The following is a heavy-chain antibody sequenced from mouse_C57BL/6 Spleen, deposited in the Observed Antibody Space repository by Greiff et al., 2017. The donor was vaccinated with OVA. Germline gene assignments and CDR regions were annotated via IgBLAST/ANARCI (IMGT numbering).Heavy chain of an antibody. Sequence: LVESGAELVRPGASVTLSCKASGYTFTDYEMHWVKQTPVHGLEWIGAIDPETGGTAYNQKFKGKAILTADKSSSTAYMELRSLTSEDSAVYYCTRSRRGYDYGYYAMDYWGQGTSVTVSS. CDR1: GYTFTDYE. J-gene: IGHJ4*01. D-gene: IGHD2-4*01. CDR2: IDPETGGT. V-gene: IGHV1-15*01. CDR3: TRSRRGYDYGYYAMDY.